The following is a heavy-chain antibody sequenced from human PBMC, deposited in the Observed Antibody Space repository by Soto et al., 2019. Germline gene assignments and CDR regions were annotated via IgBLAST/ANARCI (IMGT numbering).Heavy chain of an antibody. V-gene: IGHV4-39*01. D-gene: IGHD5-18*01. CDR3: ARKRGYRLYNWFDP. J-gene: IGHJ5*02. CDR1: GDSISSRSYY. CDR2: IYYSGST. Sequence: SETLSLTCTVTGDSISSRSYYWGWIRQPPGKGLEWIGSIYYSGSTYNNPSLKSRVTISVDTSKNQFSLKLSSVTAADTAVYYCARKRGYRLYNWFDPWGQGTLVTVSS.